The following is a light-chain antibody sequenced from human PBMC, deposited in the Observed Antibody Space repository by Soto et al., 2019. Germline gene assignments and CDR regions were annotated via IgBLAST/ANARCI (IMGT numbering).Light chain of an antibody. CDR1: SSNIGAGYD. CDR2: GNS. V-gene: IGLV1-40*01. J-gene: IGLJ2*01. Sequence: QSVLTQPPSVSGAPGQRVTISCTGSSSNIGAGYDVHWYRHFPGTAPKLLILGNSNRPSGVPDRFSGSKSGTSASLAITGLQAEDEADYYCQSYDSSLSGWVFGGGTKLTVL. CDR3: QSYDSSLSGWV.